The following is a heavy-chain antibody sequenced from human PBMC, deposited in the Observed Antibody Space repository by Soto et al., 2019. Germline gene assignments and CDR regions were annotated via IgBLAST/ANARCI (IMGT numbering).Heavy chain of an antibody. CDR2: IWYDGSNK. CDR3: ARERSTVVVPAAMSGWFDP. D-gene: IGHD2-2*01. J-gene: IGHJ5*02. V-gene: IGHV3-33*01. CDR1: GFTFSSYG. Sequence: QVQLVESGGGVVQPGRSLRLSCAASGFTFSSYGMHWVRQAPGKGLAWVAVIWYDGSNKYYVDSVRGRFTISRDNSKNTLYLQMNSLRAEDTAVYYCARERSTVVVPAAMSGWFDPWGQGTLVIVSS.